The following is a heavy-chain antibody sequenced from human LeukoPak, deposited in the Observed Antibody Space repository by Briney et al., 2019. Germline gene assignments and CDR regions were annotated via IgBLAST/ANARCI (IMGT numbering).Heavy chain of an antibody. CDR2: IYHSGST. CDR1: GGSISSSNW. Sequence: SETLSLTCAVSGGSISSSNWWSWVRQPPGKGLEWIGEIYHSGSTNYNPSLKSRVTISVDKSKNQFSLKLSSVTAADTAVYYCARVVPAAGGVYFDYWGQGTLVTVSS. J-gene: IGHJ4*02. D-gene: IGHD2-2*01. CDR3: ARVVPAAGGVYFDY. V-gene: IGHV4-4*02.